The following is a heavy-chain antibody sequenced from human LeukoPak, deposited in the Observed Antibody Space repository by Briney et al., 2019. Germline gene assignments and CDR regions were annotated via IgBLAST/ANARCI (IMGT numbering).Heavy chain of an antibody. CDR2: MNPNSGNT. D-gene: IGHD6-19*01. J-gene: IGHJ3*02. CDR1: GYTFTSYD. Sequence: GASVKGSCKASGYTFTSYDINWVRQATGQGLEWMGWMNPNSGNTGYAQKFQGRVTMTRNTSISTAYMELSSLRSEDTAVYYCARAGEWLDDAFDIWGQGTMVTVSS. CDR3: ARAGEWLDDAFDI. V-gene: IGHV1-8*01.